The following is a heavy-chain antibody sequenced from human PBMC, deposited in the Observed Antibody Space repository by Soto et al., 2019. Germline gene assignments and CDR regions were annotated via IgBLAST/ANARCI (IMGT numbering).Heavy chain of an antibody. V-gene: IGHV3-23*01. CDR3: AKVSGIAAAGTVFAEYFQH. CDR1: GFTFSSYA. CDR2: ISGSGGST. D-gene: IGHD6-13*01. Sequence: GGSLRLSCAASGFTFSSYAMSWVRQAPGKGLEWVSAISGSGGSTYYADSVKGRFTISRDNSKNTLYLRMNSLRAEDTAVYYCAKVSGIAAAGTVFAEYFQHWGQGTLVTVSS. J-gene: IGHJ1*01.